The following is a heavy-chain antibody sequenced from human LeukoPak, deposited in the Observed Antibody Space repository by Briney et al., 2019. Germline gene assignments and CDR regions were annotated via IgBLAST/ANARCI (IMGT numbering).Heavy chain of an antibody. CDR1: GYSFTSYW. CDR2: IDPSDSYT. V-gene: IGHV5-10-1*01. J-gene: IGHJ4*02. Sequence: GESLKISCKGSGYSFTSYWISWVRQMPGKGLEWMGRIDPSDSYTNYSPSFQGHVTISADKSISTAYLQWSSLKASDTAMYYCARPQHEDSSGHHYYFDYWGQGTLVTVSS. CDR3: ARPQHEDSSGHHYYFDY. D-gene: IGHD6-19*01.